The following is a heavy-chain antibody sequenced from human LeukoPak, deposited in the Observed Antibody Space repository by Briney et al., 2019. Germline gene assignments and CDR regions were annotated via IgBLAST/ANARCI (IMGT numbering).Heavy chain of an antibody. CDR1: GFTFSSYA. D-gene: IGHD2-8*01. CDR3: ARDLGYCTNGVCHTRFDY. J-gene: IGHJ4*02. Sequence: GGSLRLSCAASGFTFSSYAMSWVRQAPGKGLEWVSAIGASGGSTYYADSVKGRFTTSRDNLKNTLYLQMNSLRAEDTAVYYCARDLGYCTNGVCHTRFDYWGQGTLVAVSS. CDR2: IGASGGST. V-gene: IGHV3-23*01.